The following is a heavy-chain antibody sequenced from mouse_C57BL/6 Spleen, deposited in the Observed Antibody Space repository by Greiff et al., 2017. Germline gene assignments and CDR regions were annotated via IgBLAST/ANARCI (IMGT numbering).Heavy chain of an antibody. CDR3: TRTDYGYDVYFDY. D-gene: IGHD2-2*01. CDR1: GYTFTSYW. Sequence: EVQLQESGTVLARPGASVKMSCKTSGYTFTSYWMHWVKQRPGQGLEWIGAIYPGNSDTSYNQKFKGKAKLTAVTSASTAYMELSILTHEDSAVYYCTRTDYGYDVYFDYWGQGTTLTVSS. J-gene: IGHJ2*01. CDR2: IYPGNSDT. V-gene: IGHV1-5*01.